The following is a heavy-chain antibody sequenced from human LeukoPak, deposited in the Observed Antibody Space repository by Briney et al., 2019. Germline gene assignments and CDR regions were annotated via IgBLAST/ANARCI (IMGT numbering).Heavy chain of an antibody. CDR2: ISGSGGST. D-gene: IGHD2-21*02. J-gene: IGHJ4*02. CDR1: GFTFSRYW. CDR3: AKDLYGVVVTATSDY. Sequence: PGGSLRLSCAASGFTFSRYWMSWVRQAPGKGLEWVSAISGSGGSTYYADSVKGRFTISRDNSKNTLYLQMNSLRAEDTAVYYCAKDLYGVVVTATSDYWGQGTLVTVSS. V-gene: IGHV3-23*01.